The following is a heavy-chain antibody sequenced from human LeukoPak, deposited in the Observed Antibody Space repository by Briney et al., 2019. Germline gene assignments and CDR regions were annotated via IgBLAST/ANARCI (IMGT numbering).Heavy chain of an antibody. Sequence: GGSLRLSCAASGFPFSNYAMNWVRQAPGKGLVWVSAMSGSGGSTHYADSVKGRFTISRDNSKNTLFLQMNSLRAEDTAVYYCAREDRYCSSTSCFYYYYGMDVWGQGTTVTVSS. CDR1: GFPFSNYA. D-gene: IGHD2-2*01. CDR2: MSGSGGST. CDR3: AREDRYCSSTSCFYYYYGMDV. J-gene: IGHJ6*02. V-gene: IGHV3-23*01.